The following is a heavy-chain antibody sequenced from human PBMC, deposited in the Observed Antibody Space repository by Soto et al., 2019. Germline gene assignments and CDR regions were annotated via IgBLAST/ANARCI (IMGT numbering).Heavy chain of an antibody. CDR1: GGSISSGGYS. CDR3: AAGGGLPRYY. V-gene: IGHV4-30-2*01. CDR2: IYHSGST. D-gene: IGHD5-12*01. J-gene: IGHJ4*02. Sequence: TLSLTCTVSGGSISSGGYSWSWIRQPPGKGLEWIGYIYHSGSTYYNPSLKSRVTISVDRSKNQFSLKLSSVTAADTAVYYCAAGGGLPRYYWGQGTLVTVSS.